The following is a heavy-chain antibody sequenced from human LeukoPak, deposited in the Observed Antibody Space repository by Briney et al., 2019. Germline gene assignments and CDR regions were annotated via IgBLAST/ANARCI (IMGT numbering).Heavy chain of an antibody. CDR2: INTDGSST. Sequence: PGGSLRLSCAASGFTFSSYWMPWVRQAPGKGLVWVSRINTDGSSTSYADSVKGRFTISRDNAKNTLYLQMNSLRAEDTAVYYCARIRTEQLVFYYYGMDVWGQGTTVTVSS. D-gene: IGHD6-13*01. CDR3: ARIRTEQLVFYYYGMDV. J-gene: IGHJ6*02. CDR1: GFTFSSYW. V-gene: IGHV3-74*01.